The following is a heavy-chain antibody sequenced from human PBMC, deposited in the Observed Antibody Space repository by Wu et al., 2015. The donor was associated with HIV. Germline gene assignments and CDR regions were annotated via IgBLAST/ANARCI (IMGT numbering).Heavy chain of an antibody. V-gene: IGHV1-2*02. D-gene: IGHD5-18*01. CDR2: INPDNGVT. Sequence: QVQLVQSGXEVKKPGASVKVSCKASGYIFSGHYINWVRQAPGQGLEWMGWINPDNGVTNLAQKLQGRVTMTSDTSITTVYMELRRLTSDDTAVYYCARVAIQVWLGSEESYMDVVGRKGPRSPSP. CDR1: GYIFSGHY. J-gene: IGHJ6*03. CDR3: ARVAIQVWLGSEESYMDV.